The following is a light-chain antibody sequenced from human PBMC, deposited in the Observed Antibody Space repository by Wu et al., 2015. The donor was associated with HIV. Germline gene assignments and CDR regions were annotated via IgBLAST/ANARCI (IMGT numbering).Light chain of an antibody. V-gene: IGKV3-20*01. CDR3: QQYGRT. CDR2: GAS. CDR1: QSVSSTY. Sequence: EIVMTQSPATLSVSPGERATLSCRAGQSVSSTYLAWYQQKPGQAPRLLIYGASSRATGIPDRFSGSGSGTDFTLTISRLEPEDFAVYYCQQYGRTFGQGTKVEIK. J-gene: IGKJ1*01.